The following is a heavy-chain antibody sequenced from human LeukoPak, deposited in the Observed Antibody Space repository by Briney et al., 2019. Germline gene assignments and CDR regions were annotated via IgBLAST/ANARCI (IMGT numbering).Heavy chain of an antibody. D-gene: IGHD1-26*01. CDR1: GGSISSSSYY. CDR3: ARHRYSGTSGYYYGMDV. Sequence: SETLSLTCTVSGGSISSSSYYWGRIRQPPGKGLEWIGSIYYSGSTYYNPSLKSRVTISVDTSKNQFSLKLSSVTAADTAVYYCARHRYSGTSGYYYGMDVWGQGTTVTVSS. V-gene: IGHV4-39*01. CDR2: IYYSGST. J-gene: IGHJ6*02.